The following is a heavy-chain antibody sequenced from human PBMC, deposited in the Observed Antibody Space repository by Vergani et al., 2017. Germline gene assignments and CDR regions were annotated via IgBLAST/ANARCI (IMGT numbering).Heavy chain of an antibody. V-gene: IGHV3-72*01. D-gene: IGHD2-2*01. J-gene: IGHJ3*02. CDR2: TRNKANSYTT. CDR1: GFTFSEHY. CDR3: ARLGYCSSTTCRQAFDI. Sequence: EVQLVESGGGLVQPGGSLRLSCAASGFTFSEHYMDWVRQAPGKGLEWVSRTRNKANSYTTEYAASVKGRFTISRDDSKNSLYLQMNSLKIEDTAVYYCARLGYCSSTTCRQAFDIWGQGTMVTVSS.